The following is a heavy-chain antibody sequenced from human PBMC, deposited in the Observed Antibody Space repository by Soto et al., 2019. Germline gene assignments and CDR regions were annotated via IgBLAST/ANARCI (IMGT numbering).Heavy chain of an antibody. D-gene: IGHD3-22*01. J-gene: IGHJ3*02. V-gene: IGHV4-39*01. CDR2: IYYSGST. Sequence: QLQLQESGPGLVKPSETLSLTCTVSGGSISSSSYYWGWIRQPPGKGLEWIGSIYYSGSTYYNPSLKSRVTISVDTSKSQFSLKLSSVTAADTAVYYCARRFFDVVITTGLGAFDIWGQGTMVTVSS. CDR1: GGSISSSSYY. CDR3: ARRFFDVVITTGLGAFDI.